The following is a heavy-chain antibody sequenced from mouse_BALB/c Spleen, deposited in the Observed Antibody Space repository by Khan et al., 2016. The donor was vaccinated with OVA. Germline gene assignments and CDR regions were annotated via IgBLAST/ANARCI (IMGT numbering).Heavy chain of an antibody. J-gene: IGHJ1*01. D-gene: IGHD1-1*02. CDR2: INTYTGEP. CDR3: ASCGYWYVDV. Sequence: QIQLVQSGPEVKKPGETVKISCKASGYSFTNYGMNWVRQAPGKGLKWMGWINTYTGEPTYADDFKGRFAFSLETSASTAYLQINNLKNEDTATYFWASCGYWYVDVWGAGTTVTVSS. CDR1: GYSFTNYG. V-gene: IGHV9-3-1*01.